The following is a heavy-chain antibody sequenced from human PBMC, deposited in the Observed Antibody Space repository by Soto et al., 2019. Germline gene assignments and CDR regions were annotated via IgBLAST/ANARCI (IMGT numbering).Heavy chain of an antibody. CDR2: ISWDDRST. Sequence: GGSLRLSCAASGITFSDYTMHWVRQAPGKGLEWVSLISWDDRSTKYADSVKGRFTISRDSSKNSLYLQMNSLRIEDTAFYYCQVLGYTSGWVDSWGPGSLVTVSS. D-gene: IGHD6-19*01. V-gene: IGHV3-43*01. CDR3: QVLGYTSGWVDS. J-gene: IGHJ4*02. CDR1: GITFSDYT.